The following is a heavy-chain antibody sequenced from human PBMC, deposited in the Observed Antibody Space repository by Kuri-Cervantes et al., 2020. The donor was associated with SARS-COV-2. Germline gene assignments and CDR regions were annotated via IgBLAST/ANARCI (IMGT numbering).Heavy chain of an antibody. Sequence: GGSLRLSCAASGFTFSSYAMHWVRQAPGKGLEWVAVISYDGSNKYYADSVKGRYTISRDNSKNTLYLQMNSLRAEDTAVYYCARGTGLQFLDYWGQGTLVTVSS. J-gene: IGHJ4*02. V-gene: IGHV3-30-3*01. CDR1: GFTFSSYA. CDR2: ISYDGSNK. CDR3: ARGTGLQFLDY. D-gene: IGHD5-24*01.